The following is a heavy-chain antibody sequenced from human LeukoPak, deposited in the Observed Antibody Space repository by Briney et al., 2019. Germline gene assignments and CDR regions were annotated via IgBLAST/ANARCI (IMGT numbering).Heavy chain of an antibody. CDR3: ARVYYCSSYDYWYFDL. CDR1: GGSISSYY. Sequence: SETLSLTCTVSGGSISSYYWSWIRQPPGKGLEWIGYIYYSGSTNYNPSLKSRVTISVDTSKNQLSLKLSSVTAADTAVYYCARVYYCSSYDYWYFDLWGRGTLVTVSS. V-gene: IGHV4-59*01. J-gene: IGHJ2*01. D-gene: IGHD6-13*01. CDR2: IYYSGST.